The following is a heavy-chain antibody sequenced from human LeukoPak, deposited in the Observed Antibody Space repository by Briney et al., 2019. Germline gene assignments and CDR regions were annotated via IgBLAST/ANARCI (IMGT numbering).Heavy chain of an antibody. Sequence: GGSLRLSCAASGFTFSGYWMHWVRQAPGKGLVWVSRIKSDGSTRYADSVKGRFTISRDNAKNTVSLQMTSLRAEDTGVYYCARAPSEIGGYYPEYFRHWGQGTLVIVSS. D-gene: IGHD3-22*01. CDR3: ARAPSEIGGYYPEYFRH. CDR2: IKSDGST. CDR1: GFTFSGYW. V-gene: IGHV3-74*01. J-gene: IGHJ1*01.